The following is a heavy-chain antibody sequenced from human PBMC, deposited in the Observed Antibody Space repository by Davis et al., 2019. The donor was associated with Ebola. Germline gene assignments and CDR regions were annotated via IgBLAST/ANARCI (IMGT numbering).Heavy chain of an antibody. V-gene: IGHV4-59*01. D-gene: IGHD3-3*01. CDR3: ARVSDTIFRVGEIDY. CDR1: GGSISSYH. J-gene: IGHJ4*02. CDR2: IYYSGSP. Sequence: MPSETLSLTCTVSGGSISSYHWSWIRQPPGKELEWIGYIYYSGSPYYNPSLKSRVSISVDTSRNQFSLKLSSVTAADTAVYYCARVSDTIFRVGEIDYWGQGTLVTVSS.